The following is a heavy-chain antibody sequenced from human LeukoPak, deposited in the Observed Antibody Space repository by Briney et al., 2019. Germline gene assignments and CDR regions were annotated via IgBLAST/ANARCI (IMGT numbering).Heavy chain of an antibody. D-gene: IGHD6-6*01. CDR2: INSNSGGT. J-gene: IGHJ4*02. V-gene: IGHV1-2*02. Sequence: GASVKVSCKASGYTFKNYDINWVRQATGQGLEWMGWINSNSGGTSYAQKFQGRVTLTRDTPARTAFMELNRLTSDDTAVYYCARTSIAARRADFDYWGQGTVVTVSS. CDR3: ARTSIAARRADFDY. CDR1: GYTFKNYD.